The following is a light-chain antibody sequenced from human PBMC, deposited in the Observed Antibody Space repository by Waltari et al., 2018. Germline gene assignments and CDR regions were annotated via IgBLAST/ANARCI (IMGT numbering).Light chain of an antibody. CDR1: SCSIAPDS. J-gene: IGLJ3*02. V-gene: IGLV6-57*03. CDR2: ADD. CDR3: HSYDSSPFWV. Sequence: NFLLTQPHSVSESPGKTVTISCTRRSCSIAPDSVRWSQQRPGSAPTPVIYADDQRPSGVPDRFSGSIDSSSNSASLTISGLKTEDEADYYCHSYDSSPFWVFGGGTKLTVL.